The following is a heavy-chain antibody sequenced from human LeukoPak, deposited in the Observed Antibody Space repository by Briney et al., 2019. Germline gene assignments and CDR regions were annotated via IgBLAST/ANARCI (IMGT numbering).Heavy chain of an antibody. V-gene: IGHV3-30*18. J-gene: IGHJ4*02. CDR3: AKVGPSSWLGNGLFQ. D-gene: IGHD2-2*01. CDR1: GFTFSSYG. CDR2: ISSDGSDK. Sequence: HPGGSLRLSCAASGFTFSSYGMHWVRQAPGKGLEWVAVISSDGSDKYYAASVKGQFTISRDNSKDTLYLQMNSLRAEDTAVYYCAKVGPSSWLGNGLFQWGQGTLVTVSS.